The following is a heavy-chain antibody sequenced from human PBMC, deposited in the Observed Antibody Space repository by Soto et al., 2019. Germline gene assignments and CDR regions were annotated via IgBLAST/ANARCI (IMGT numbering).Heavy chain of an antibody. CDR3: AKDRGYYYDSSGYYTKEINYYYYGMDV. Sequence: GGSLRLSCAASGFTFSSYGMHWVRQAPGKGLEWVAVISYDGSNKYYADSVKGRFTISRDNSKNTLYLQMNSLRAEDTAVYYCAKDRGYYYDSSGYYTKEINYYYYGMDVWGQGTTVTVSS. V-gene: IGHV3-30*18. CDR2: ISYDGSNK. CDR1: GFTFSSYG. D-gene: IGHD3-22*01. J-gene: IGHJ6*02.